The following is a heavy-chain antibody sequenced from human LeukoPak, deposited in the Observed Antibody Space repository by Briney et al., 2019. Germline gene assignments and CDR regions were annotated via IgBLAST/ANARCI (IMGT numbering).Heavy chain of an antibody. J-gene: IGHJ4*02. CDR1: GFTFSTYA. CDR2: IRPDGDRT. Sequence: GGSLRLSCAASGFTFSTYAITRVRQGPGKGLEWVSAIRPDGDRTYYANSVRGRFTISRDNSKDTVYLQINGLRVEDTAVYYCAREQSGTRGWYTVDYWGQGTLVTVSP. CDR3: AREQSGTRGWYTVDY. V-gene: IGHV3-23*01. D-gene: IGHD6-19*01.